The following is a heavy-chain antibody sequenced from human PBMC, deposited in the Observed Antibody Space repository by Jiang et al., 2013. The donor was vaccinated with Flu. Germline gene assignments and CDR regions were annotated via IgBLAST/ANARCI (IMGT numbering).Heavy chain of an antibody. Sequence: LLKPSETLSLTCTVSGGSISSYYWSWIRQPPGKGLEWIGYIYYSGSTNYNPSLKSRVTISVDTSKNQFSLKLSSVTAADTAVYYCARSTTVTTRYFDYWGQGTLVTVSS. J-gene: IGHJ4*02. CDR1: GGSISSYY. CDR2: IYYSGST. D-gene: IGHD4-17*01. CDR3: ARSTTVTTRYFDY. V-gene: IGHV4-59*01.